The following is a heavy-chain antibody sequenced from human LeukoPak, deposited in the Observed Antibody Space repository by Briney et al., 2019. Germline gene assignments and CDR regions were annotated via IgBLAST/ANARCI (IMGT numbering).Heavy chain of an antibody. CDR2: ISSSSSYI. D-gene: IGHD3-3*01. J-gene: IGHJ4*02. Sequence: GGSLRLSCAASGFTFSSYSMNWVRQAPGKGLEWVSSISSSSSYIYYADSVKGRFTISRDNARNSLYLQMNSLRAEDTAVYYCGTGYYDFWFFNYWGQGTLVTVSS. CDR3: GTGYYDFWFFNY. V-gene: IGHV3-21*01. CDR1: GFTFSSYS.